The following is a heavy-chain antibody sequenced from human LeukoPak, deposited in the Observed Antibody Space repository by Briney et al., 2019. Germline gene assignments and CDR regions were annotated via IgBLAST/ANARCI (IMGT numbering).Heavy chain of an antibody. CDR1: GFTFSSYA. CDR2: ISYDGSNK. Sequence: GRSLRLSCAASGFTFSSYAMHWVRQAPGKGLEWVAVISYDGSNKYYADSVKGRFTISRDNSKNTLYLQMNSLRAEDTAVYYCARDLWELHDYYYYGMDVWGQGTTVTVSS. CDR3: ARDLWELHDYYYYGMDV. J-gene: IGHJ6*02. D-gene: IGHD1-26*01. V-gene: IGHV3-30-3*01.